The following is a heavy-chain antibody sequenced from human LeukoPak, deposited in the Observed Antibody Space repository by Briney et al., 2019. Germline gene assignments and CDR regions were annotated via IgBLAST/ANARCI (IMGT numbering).Heavy chain of an antibody. CDR2: IYYSGST. Sequence: SETLSLTCTVSGGSIRGYYWTWIRQHPGKGLEWIGYIYYSGSTYYNPSLKSRVTISVDTSKNQFSLRLSSVIAADTAVYYCALGYCGGGSCYAREYSQHWGQGTLVTVSS. V-gene: IGHV4-59*06. CDR3: ALGYCGGGSCYAREYSQH. J-gene: IGHJ1*01. D-gene: IGHD2-15*01. CDR1: GGSIRGYY.